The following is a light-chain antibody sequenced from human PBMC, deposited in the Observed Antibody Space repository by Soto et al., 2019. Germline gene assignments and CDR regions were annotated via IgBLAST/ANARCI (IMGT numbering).Light chain of an antibody. CDR1: QAIDSW. CDR3: QQTLSFPPP. J-gene: IGKJ3*01. Sequence: DIQMTQSPSSVSASVGDRVTITCQASQAIDSWLAWYQQKPGEAPKLLIFTGSLLHSGVPPRFSASGSGTDLTLTISSLQPEDFATYYCQQTLSFPPPFGPGTKVDI. CDR2: TGS. V-gene: IGKV1-12*01.